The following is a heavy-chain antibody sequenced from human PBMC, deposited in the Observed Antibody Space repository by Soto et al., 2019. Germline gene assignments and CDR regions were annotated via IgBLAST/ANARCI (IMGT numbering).Heavy chain of an antibody. V-gene: IGHV1-8*02. CDR3: AGGNFRY. J-gene: IGHJ4*02. Sequence: ASVKFSFKASGYNFNTFDIYWVRQATGHGLEWMGWMNPNRGNTGYAQELRGRVTMTRNTSNTTAYRELTSLTSDDTGVYYGAGGNFRYWGQGTLVTVSS. CDR2: MNPNRGNT. CDR1: GYNFNTFD.